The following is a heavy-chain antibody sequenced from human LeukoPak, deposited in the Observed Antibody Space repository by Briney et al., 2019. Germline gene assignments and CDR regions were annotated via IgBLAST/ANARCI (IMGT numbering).Heavy chain of an antibody. J-gene: IGHJ3*02. V-gene: IGHV3-53*01. D-gene: IGHD3-10*01. Sequence: PGGSLRLSCAASGFTVSSNHMSWVRQAPGKGLEWVSVIYSGGSTYYADSVKGRFTISRDNSKNTLYLQMNSLRAEDTAVYYCARAPIISDAFDIWGQGTMVTVSS. CDR1: GFTVSSNH. CDR2: IYSGGST. CDR3: ARAPIISDAFDI.